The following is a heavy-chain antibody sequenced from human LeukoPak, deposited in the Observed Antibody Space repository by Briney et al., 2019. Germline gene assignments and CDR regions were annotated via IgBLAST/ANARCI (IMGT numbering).Heavy chain of an antibody. V-gene: IGHV4-59*01. J-gene: IGHJ4*02. CDR3: ATAGGYSYGPDY. CDR1: GGSISSYY. D-gene: IGHD5-18*01. Sequence: SETLSLTCTVSGGSISSYYWSWIRQPPGKGLEWIGYMYYNRSTNYNPSLKSRVTISVDTSKNQFSLKLSSVTAADTAVYYCATAGGYSYGPDYWGQGTLVTVSS. CDR2: MYYNRST.